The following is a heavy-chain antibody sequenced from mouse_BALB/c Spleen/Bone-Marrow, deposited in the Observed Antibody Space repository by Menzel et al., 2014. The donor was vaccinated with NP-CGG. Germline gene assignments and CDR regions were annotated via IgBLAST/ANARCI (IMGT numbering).Heavy chain of an antibody. V-gene: IGHV1-4*01. CDR3: TIRYYAMDY. CDR2: INPSSAYT. CDR1: GRTFTRYT. Sequence: QVQLQQSGAELARPGASVKMSCQASGRTFTRYTMHWEKQRPGQGLEWIGYINPSSAYTNYNQKFKDKATLTADKSSSTAYMQLSSLTSEDSAVYYCTIRYYAMDYWGQGTSVTVSS. J-gene: IGHJ4*01. D-gene: IGHD1-1*01.